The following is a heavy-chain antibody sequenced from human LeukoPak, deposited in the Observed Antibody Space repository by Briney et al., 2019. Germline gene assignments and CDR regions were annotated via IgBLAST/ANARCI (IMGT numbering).Heavy chain of an antibody. V-gene: IGHV3-53*05. CDR2: IYSGGST. CDR1: GFTVSSNY. D-gene: IGHD1-26*01. Sequence: GGSLRLSCAASGFTVSSNYMSWVRQAPGKGLEWVSVIYSGGSTYYADSVKGRFTISRDNSKNTLYLQMNSLRAEDTAVYYCTKENSGSLPGDYFDYWGQGTLVTVSS. J-gene: IGHJ4*02. CDR3: TKENSGSLPGDYFDY.